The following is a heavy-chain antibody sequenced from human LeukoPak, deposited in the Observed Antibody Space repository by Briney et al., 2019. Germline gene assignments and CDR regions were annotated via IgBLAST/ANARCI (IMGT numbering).Heavy chain of an antibody. CDR1: GGSISSYY. J-gene: IGHJ3*02. Sequence: PSETLSLTCTVSGGSISSYYWSWIRQPPGKGLEWIGYIYYSGSTNYNPSLKSRVTISVDTSKSQSSLKLSSVTAADTAVYYCAKDPRDYDFWSGYSDAFDIWGQGTMVTVSS. D-gene: IGHD3-3*01. CDR2: IYYSGST. CDR3: AKDPRDYDFWSGYSDAFDI. V-gene: IGHV4-59*01.